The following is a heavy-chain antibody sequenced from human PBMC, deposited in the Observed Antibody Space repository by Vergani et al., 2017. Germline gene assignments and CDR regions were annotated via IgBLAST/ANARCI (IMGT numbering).Heavy chain of an antibody. D-gene: IGHD2-2*01. CDR1: GFTFSSYS. Sequence: EVQLVESGGGLVKPGGSLRLSCAASGFTFSSYSMNWDRKAPGKGLEWVSSISSSSSYIYYADSVKGRFTISRDNAKNSLYLQMNSLRAEDTAVYYCARARSCSSTSCQYVPLTGPFDYWGQGTLVTVSS. CDR2: ISSSSSYI. CDR3: ARARSCSSTSCQYVPLTGPFDY. V-gene: IGHV3-21*01. J-gene: IGHJ4*02.